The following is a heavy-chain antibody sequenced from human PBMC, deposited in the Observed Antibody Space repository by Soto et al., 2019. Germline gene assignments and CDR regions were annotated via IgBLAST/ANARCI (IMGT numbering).Heavy chain of an antibody. CDR3: ARSPPPSIVVVSATEYGDGY. V-gene: IGHV1-2*02. D-gene: IGHD3-22*01. CDR1: GYTFTGYY. Sequence: ASVKVSCKASGYTFTGYYMHWVRQAPGQGLEWMGWINPNSGGTNYAQKFQGRVTMTRDTSISTAYMELSRLRSDDTAVYYCARSPPPSIVVVSATEYGDGYWGQRTLVTVSS. J-gene: IGHJ4*02. CDR2: INPNSGGT.